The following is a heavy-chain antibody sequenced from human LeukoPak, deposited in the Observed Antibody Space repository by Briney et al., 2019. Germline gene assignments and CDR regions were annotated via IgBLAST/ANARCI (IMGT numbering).Heavy chain of an antibody. Sequence: ASVKVSCKVSGYSLTELSMHWVRQAPGKGLEWMGTFDPEDGETIHPQKFQGRVTMTEDTSTDTAYMELSSLRSEDTAVYYCASRRCIDSSGCAFDIWGQGTMVTVSS. D-gene: IGHD3-22*01. CDR3: ASRRCIDSSGCAFDI. V-gene: IGHV1-24*01. J-gene: IGHJ3*02. CDR1: GYSLTELS. CDR2: FDPEDGET.